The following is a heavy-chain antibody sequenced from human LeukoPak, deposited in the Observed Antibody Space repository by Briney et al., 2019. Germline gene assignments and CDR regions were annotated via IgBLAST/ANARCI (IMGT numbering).Heavy chain of an antibody. J-gene: IGHJ4*02. CDR2: ISYSGST. Sequence: KSSETLSLTCTVSGGSISSYYWSWIRQPPGKGLEWVEYISYSGSTNYNPSLKSRVTISADTSKSQFSLKLNSVTAADTAVYYCASRQGAVSPLDYWGQGTLVTVSS. CDR3: ASRQGAVSPLDY. CDR1: GGSISSYY. D-gene: IGHD2/OR15-2a*01. V-gene: IGHV4-59*01.